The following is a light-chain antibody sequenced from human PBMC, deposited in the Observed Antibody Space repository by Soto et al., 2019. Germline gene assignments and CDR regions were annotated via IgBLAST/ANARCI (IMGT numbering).Light chain of an antibody. J-gene: IGKJ4*01. CDR1: QSVSSN. CDR2: GAS. V-gene: IGKV3-15*01. CDR3: QQYNNWLT. Sequence: EIVMTQSPATLSVSPGERATLSCRASQSVSSNVAWYQQKLGQAPRLLIYGASTRATGIPARFSGSGSGTEFTLTISSLQSEDLAVYYCQQYNNWLTFGGGTKVEIK.